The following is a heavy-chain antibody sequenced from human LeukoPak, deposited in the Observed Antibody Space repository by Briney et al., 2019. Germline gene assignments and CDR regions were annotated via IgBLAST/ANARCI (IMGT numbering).Heavy chain of an antibody. D-gene: IGHD2-21*02. CDR3: ARDSPSDDSLDY. Sequence: ASVKVSCKASGYTFTSYYMHWVRQAPGQGLEWMGIINPSGGSASYAQKFQGRVTMTRDTSTSTVYMELSSLRSEDTAVYYCARDSPSDDSLDYWGQGTLVTVSS. J-gene: IGHJ4*02. CDR2: INPSGGSA. CDR1: GYTFTSYY. V-gene: IGHV1-46*01.